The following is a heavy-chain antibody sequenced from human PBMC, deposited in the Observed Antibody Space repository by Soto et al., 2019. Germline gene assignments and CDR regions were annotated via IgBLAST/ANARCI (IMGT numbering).Heavy chain of an antibody. CDR2: IGGGGSDT. CDR3: AKDAVPYNGKWDWFDS. Sequence: DVQLLESGGGLLEPGGSLTLSCAASRFTFSDFAMSWVRQAPGKGLVWVSSIGGGGSDTYYADSVKGRFTISRDNSKNTLYLQMDSLRDEDTAVYYCAKDAVPYNGKWDWFDSWGQGTLVIVSS. J-gene: IGHJ5*01. D-gene: IGHD1-20*01. CDR1: RFTFSDFA. V-gene: IGHV3-23*01.